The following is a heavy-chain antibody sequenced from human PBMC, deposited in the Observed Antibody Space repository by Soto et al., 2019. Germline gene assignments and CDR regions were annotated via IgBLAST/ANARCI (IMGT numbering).Heavy chain of an antibody. CDR3: ARETEWSALDI. Sequence: DVQLVETGGGLIQPGGSLRLSCAASGFSVSSDYMNWVRQDPGKGLEWVSVIYRGGSTYYADSVRGRFTISRDNSENTLFLQMNSLRAEDTAVYYCARETEWSALDIWGQGTMVTVSS. CDR1: GFSVSSDY. CDR2: IYRGGST. J-gene: IGHJ3*02. D-gene: IGHD3-3*01. V-gene: IGHV3-53*02.